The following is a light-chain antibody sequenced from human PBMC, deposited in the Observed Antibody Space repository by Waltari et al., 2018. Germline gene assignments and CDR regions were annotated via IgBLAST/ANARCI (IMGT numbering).Light chain of an antibody. CDR2: QDS. J-gene: IGLJ2*01. Sequence: SYELTQPPSVSVSPGQTARITCSGDALPRPYTSWYQQKPGQAPVLVISQDSERPSGIPERFSGSSSGTTVTLTISGVQAEDEADYYCQSADSSISYVVFGGGTKLTVL. V-gene: IGLV3-25*03. CDR1: ALPRPY. CDR3: QSADSSISYVV.